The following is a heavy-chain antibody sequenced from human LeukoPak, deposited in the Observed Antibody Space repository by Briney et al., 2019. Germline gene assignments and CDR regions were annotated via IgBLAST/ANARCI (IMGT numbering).Heavy chain of an antibody. CDR2: MNPNSGNT. J-gene: IGHJ5*02. CDR1: GYTFTSYD. V-gene: IGHV1-8*03. Sequence: ASVKVSCKASGYTFTSYDINLVRQATGQGLEWMGWMNPNSGNTGYAQKFQGRVTITRNTSISTAYMELSSLRSEDTAVYYCARGDYYDSSGYYSRTWFVPWGQGTLVTVSS. CDR3: ARGDYYDSSGYYSRTWFVP. D-gene: IGHD3-22*01.